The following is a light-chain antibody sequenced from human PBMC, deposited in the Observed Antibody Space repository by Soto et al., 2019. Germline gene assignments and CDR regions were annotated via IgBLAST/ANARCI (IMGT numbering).Light chain of an antibody. Sequence: EIVLTQSPATLSLSPGERATLSCRASQSVSSYLAWYQQKPGQAPRPLIYDASNRATGIPARFSGSGSGKDFPLTISSLEPEEFAVYYCQQRSNWPITFGQGTRLEI. CDR1: QSVSSY. V-gene: IGKV3-11*01. CDR2: DAS. CDR3: QQRSNWPIT. J-gene: IGKJ5*01.